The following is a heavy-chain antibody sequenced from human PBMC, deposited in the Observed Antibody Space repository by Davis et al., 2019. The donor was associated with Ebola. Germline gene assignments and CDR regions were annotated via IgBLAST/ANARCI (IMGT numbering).Heavy chain of an antibody. V-gene: IGHV3-7*01. J-gene: IGHJ3*02. CDR3: ARGITMIVVNDAFDI. Sequence: GESLKISCAASGFTFSSYWMSWVRQAPGKGLEWVANIKEDGSDKYYVDSVKGRFTISRDNAKNSLFLQMDSLRAEDTAVYYCARGITMIVVNDAFDIWGQGTMVTVSS. D-gene: IGHD3-22*01. CDR1: GFTFSSYW. CDR2: IKEDGSDK.